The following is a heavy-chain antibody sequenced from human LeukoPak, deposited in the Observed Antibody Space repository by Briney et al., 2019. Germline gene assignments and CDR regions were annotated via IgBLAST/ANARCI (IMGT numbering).Heavy chain of an antibody. D-gene: IGHD1-26*01. CDR3: ARGGSYVHY. J-gene: IGHJ4*02. V-gene: IGHV3-48*03. CDR2: INSGGSAI. CDR1: GFTFNSYE. Sequence: GGSLSLSCAASGFTFNSYEMNWVRQAPGKGLEWVSYINSGGSAIYYADSVKGRFTVSRDNAQNSLYLQMNSLRADDTAVYYCARGGSYVHYWGQGGLATVSS.